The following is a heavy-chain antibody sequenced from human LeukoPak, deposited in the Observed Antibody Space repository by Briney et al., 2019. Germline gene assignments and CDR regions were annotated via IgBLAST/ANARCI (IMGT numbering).Heavy chain of an antibody. V-gene: IGHV4-61*01. D-gene: IGHD2-8*01. CDR1: GGSISISSYY. CDR3: ARDTNLRDSFDI. J-gene: IGHJ3*02. Sequence: SETLSLTCTVSGGSISISSYYWSLIRQSPGKGLEWTGYVFYSGKTDYSPSLRSRVSMSVDTSKNQFSLKVTSVTAADTAVYYCARDTNLRDSFDIWGQGTMVTVSS. CDR2: VFYSGKT.